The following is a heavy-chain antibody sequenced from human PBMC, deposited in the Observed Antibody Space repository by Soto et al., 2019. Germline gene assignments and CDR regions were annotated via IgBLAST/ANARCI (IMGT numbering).Heavy chain of an antibody. CDR3: ARSLPGYSSGWYGVDY. D-gene: IGHD6-19*01. J-gene: IGHJ4*02. Sequence: QVQLQESGPGLVKPSETLSLTCTVSGGSISSYYWSGIRQPPGKGLEWIGYIYYSGSTNYNPSLKSRVTISVDTSKNQFSLKLSSVTAADTAVYYCARSLPGYSSGWYGVDYWGQGTLVTVSS. CDR1: GGSISSYY. CDR2: IYYSGST. V-gene: IGHV4-59*01.